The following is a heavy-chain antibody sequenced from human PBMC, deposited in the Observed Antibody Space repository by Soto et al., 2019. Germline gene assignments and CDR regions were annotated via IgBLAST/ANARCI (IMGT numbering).Heavy chain of an antibody. Sequence: GASVKVSCKAAGGTFSSYAISWVRQAPGQGLEWMGGIIPIFGTANYAQKFQGRVTITADESTSTAYMELSSLRSEDTAVYYCARGGFLGRREVVPAAIGVWGQGTTVTVSS. D-gene: IGHD2-2*01. V-gene: IGHV1-69*13. J-gene: IGHJ6*02. CDR3: ARGGFLGRREVVPAAIGV. CDR2: IIPIFGTA. CDR1: GGTFSSYA.